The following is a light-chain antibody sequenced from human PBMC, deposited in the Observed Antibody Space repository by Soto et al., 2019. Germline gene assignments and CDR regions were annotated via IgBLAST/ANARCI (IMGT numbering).Light chain of an antibody. CDR3: HQSNDWPYT. V-gene: IGKV3-15*01. J-gene: IGKJ2*01. CDR1: QSVRSN. Sequence: EIVLTQSPGTLSLSPGERATLYCRASQSVRSNLAWYQQKPGQAPRLLIHGASTRATGIPARFSGSGSGTEFTLTITSLQSEDFAVYYCHQSNDWPYTFGQGTKVDIK. CDR2: GAS.